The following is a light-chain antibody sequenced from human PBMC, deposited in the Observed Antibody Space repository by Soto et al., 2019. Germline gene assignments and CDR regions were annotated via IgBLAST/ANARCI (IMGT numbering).Light chain of an antibody. CDR2: GAS. V-gene: IGKV3-20*01. Sequence: EIVLTQYPVTLSLSPGERATLSCRSSQSVRRNYVAWYQQKPGQAPRLLIYGASSRATDIPDRFSGGGSGTDSTLTISRLEPEDFAVYYCQQFSSYPLTFGGGTKVDIK. CDR3: QQFSSYPLT. J-gene: IGKJ4*01. CDR1: QSVRRNY.